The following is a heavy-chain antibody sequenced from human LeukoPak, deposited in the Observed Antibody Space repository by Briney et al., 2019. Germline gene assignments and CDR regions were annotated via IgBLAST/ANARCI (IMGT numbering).Heavy chain of an antibody. V-gene: IGHV1-2*02. D-gene: IGHD4-23*01. Sequence: GASVKVSCKASGYTFTDYYMHWVRHAPGQGLEWMGWINPNTGGTNYAQKFQGRVSMTRDTSISTAYMELSSLRSDDTAVYYCARDYGGNSGGDYWGQGTLVTVSS. CDR1: GYTFTDYY. J-gene: IGHJ4*02. CDR2: INPNTGGT. CDR3: ARDYGGNSGGDY.